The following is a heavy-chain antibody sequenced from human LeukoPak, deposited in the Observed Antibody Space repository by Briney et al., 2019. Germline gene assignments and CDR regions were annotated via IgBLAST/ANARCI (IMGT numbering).Heavy chain of an antibody. CDR2: IYYSGST. D-gene: IGHD1-26*01. J-gene: IGHJ4*02. Sequence: SESLSLTCTVSGGSISSSSYYWGWIRQPPGKGLEWIGSIYYSGSTYYNPSLKSRVTISVDTSKNQFSLKLSSVTAADTAVYYCARVERGARNFDYWGQGTLVTVSS. V-gene: IGHV4-39*07. CDR3: ARVERGARNFDY. CDR1: GGSISSSSYY.